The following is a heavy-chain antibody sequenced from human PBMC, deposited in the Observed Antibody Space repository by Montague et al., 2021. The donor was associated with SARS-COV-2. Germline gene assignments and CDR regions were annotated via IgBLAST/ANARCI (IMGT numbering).Heavy chain of an antibody. V-gene: IGHV3-30*04. CDR2: ISHDGFEE. CDR1: GFTFSAFA. D-gene: IGHD3-22*01. CDR3: ARAYYDGISGRLGQ. J-gene: IGHJ4*02. Sequence: SLRLSCAVSGFTFSAFAMIWVRQPPGKGLESVALISHDGFEEHCADSMKGRFTISRDNSQNTLFLQMNRLRPEDTAMYYCARAYYDGISGRLGQWGQGTLVTVSS.